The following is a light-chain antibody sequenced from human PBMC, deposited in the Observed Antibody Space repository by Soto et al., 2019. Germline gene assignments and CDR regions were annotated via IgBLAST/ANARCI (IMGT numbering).Light chain of an antibody. CDR3: QHRSNWPRLT. CDR2: DAS. V-gene: IGKV3-11*01. CDR1: QSVSSY. J-gene: IGKJ4*01. Sequence: EIVLTQSPATLSLSPGERATLSCRASQSVSSYLAWYQQKPGQAPRLLIYDASNRATGIPARFSGSGSGTDFTLTISSLEPEDFAVYHCQHRSNWPRLTFGGGTKVDIK.